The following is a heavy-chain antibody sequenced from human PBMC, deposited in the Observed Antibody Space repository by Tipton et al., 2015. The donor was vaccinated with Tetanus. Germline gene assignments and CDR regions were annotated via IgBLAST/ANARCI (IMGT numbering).Heavy chain of an antibody. CDR3: VRPARYCSGGSCFLALDF. V-gene: IGHV1-46*01. CDR1: GYTFTRHY. D-gene: IGHD2-15*01. CDR2: INPSGGST. Sequence: QLVQSGAEVKKPGASVKVSCKASGYTFTRHYLHWVRQAPGQGLEWMGIINPSGGSTDYAQKFQGRVTMTRDTSTSTVYMELSSLRSEDTAVYYCVRPARYCSGGSCFLALDFWGQGTLVTVSS. J-gene: IGHJ4*02.